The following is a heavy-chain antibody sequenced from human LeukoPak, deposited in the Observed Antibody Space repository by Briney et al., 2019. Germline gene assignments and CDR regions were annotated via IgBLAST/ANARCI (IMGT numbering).Heavy chain of an antibody. D-gene: IGHD3-10*01. V-gene: IGHV6-1*01. Sequence: SQTLSLTCAISGDSVSSNSAAWNWIRQSPSRGLEWLGRTYYRSKWYNDYAVSVKSRITINPDTSKNQFSLRLSSVTAADTAVYYCARDHPSEWMVREPRGWFDPWGQGTLVTVSS. J-gene: IGHJ5*02. CDR2: TYYRSKWYN. CDR1: GDSVSSNSAA. CDR3: ARDHPSEWMVREPRGWFDP.